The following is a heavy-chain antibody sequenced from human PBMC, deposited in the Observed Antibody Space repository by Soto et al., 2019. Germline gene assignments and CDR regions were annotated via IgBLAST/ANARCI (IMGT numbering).Heavy chain of an antibody. Sequence: ASVKVSCKGSVYTFTSYGISWVRQAPGQGLEWMGWISAYNGNTNYAQKLQGRVTMTTDTSTSTAYMELRSLRSDDTAVYYCAGGLCGGDCYSPYYYYGMDVWGQGTTVTVSS. J-gene: IGHJ6*02. CDR1: VYTFTSYG. D-gene: IGHD2-21*02. CDR3: AGGLCGGDCYSPYYYYGMDV. CDR2: ISAYNGNT. V-gene: IGHV1-18*01.